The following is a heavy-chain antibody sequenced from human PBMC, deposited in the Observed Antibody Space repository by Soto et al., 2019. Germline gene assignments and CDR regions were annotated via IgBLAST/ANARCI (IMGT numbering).Heavy chain of an antibody. D-gene: IGHD3-10*01. V-gene: IGHV1-69*13. CDR3: AANSLGGGSQGDV. Sequence: SVKVSCKASGYTFSSYSISWVRQAPGQGLEWMGGIVPIFGTTVYAPRLQGRLTITADGPTSTSYMELSGLTFEDTAVYYCAANSLGGGSQGDVWGQGTTVTVSS. CDR1: GYTFSSYS. J-gene: IGHJ6*02. CDR2: IVPIFGTT.